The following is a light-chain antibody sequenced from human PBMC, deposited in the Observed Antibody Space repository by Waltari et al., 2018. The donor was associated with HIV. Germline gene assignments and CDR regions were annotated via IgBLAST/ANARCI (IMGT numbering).Light chain of an antibody. CDR2: YDN. V-gene: IGLV3-21*04. CDR3: QVWDSTTDHVL. J-gene: IGLJ3*02. Sequence: SYVLTQPPSVSVAPGGTATISGGGSNFGRKTVPWYQQKPGQAPVLVIYYDNDRPSGSPARFSGSNSGNTATLTITWVEAGDEADYYCQVWDSTTDHVLFGGGTKLTVL. CDR1: NFGRKT.